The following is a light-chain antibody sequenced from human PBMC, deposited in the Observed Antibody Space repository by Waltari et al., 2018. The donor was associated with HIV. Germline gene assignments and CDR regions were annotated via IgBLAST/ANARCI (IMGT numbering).Light chain of an antibody. CDR1: ESVLFTSNKKNY. CDR2: WAS. V-gene: IGKV4-1*01. J-gene: IGKJ1*01. CDR3: QQYFMTPPT. Sequence: DVVMTQYPGAVLGCVGDRVTMNCKASESVLFTSNKKNYLAWYQQKPGQPPRLLVYWASTRESGVPARFSGSGSGTNFTLTISSLQAEDAAIYYCQQYFMTPPTFGQGTKVEI.